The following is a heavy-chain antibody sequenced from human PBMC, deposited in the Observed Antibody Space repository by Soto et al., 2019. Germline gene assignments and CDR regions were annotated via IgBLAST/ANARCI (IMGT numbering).Heavy chain of an antibody. CDR2: ISGSGGST. J-gene: IGHJ6*02. V-gene: IGHV3-23*01. Sequence: GGSLRLSCAASGFTFSSYAMSWVRQAPGKGLEWVSAISGSGGSTYYADSVKGRFTISRDNPKNTLYLQMNSLRAEDTAVYYCAKYAPRGDYYGSGSYYYYYYGMDVWGQGTTVTVSS. D-gene: IGHD3-10*01. CDR1: GFTFSSYA. CDR3: AKYAPRGDYYGSGSYYYYYYGMDV.